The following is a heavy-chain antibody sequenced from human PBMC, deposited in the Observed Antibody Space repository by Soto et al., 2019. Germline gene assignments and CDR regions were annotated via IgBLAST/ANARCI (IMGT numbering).Heavy chain of an antibody. V-gene: IGHV3-30*18. J-gene: IGHJ4*02. D-gene: IGHD2-8*01. CDR2: ISYDGSNK. CDR1: GFTFSSYG. CDR3: AKDPRWGCTNGVCYLFDY. Sequence: GSLRLSCAASGFTFSSYGMHWVRQAPGKGLEWVAVISYDGSNKYYADSVKGRFTISRDNSKNTLYLQMNSLRAEDTAVYYCAKDPRWGCTNGVCYLFDYWGQGTLVTVSS.